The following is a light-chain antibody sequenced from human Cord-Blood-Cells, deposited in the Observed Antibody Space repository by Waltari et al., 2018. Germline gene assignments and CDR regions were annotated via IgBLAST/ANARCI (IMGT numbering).Light chain of an antibody. CDR1: SSDVGGYNY. J-gene: IGLJ2*01. V-gene: IGLV2-11*01. CDR3: CSYAGSYTWG. Sequence: QSALTQPRSVSGSPGQSVTISCTGTSSDVGGYNYVSWYQQHPGKAPKLMIYDVSKRPSGVPDRFSGAKSGNTASLTISGRQAEDEADYYCCSYAGSYTWGFGGGTKLTVL. CDR2: DVS.